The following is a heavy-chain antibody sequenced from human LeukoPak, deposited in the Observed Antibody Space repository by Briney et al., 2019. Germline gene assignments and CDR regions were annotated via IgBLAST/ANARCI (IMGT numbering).Heavy chain of an antibody. CDR2: IYYSGST. J-gene: IGHJ5*02. CDR3: ARGGYDYGDYGNWFDP. V-gene: IGHV4-59*01. CDR1: GGSFSSYY. Sequence: SETLSLTCAVYGGSFSSYYWSWIRQPPGKGLEWIGYIYYSGSTNYNPSLKSRVTISVDTSKNQFSLKLSSVTAADTAVYYCARGGYDYGDYGNWFDPWGQGTLVTVSS. D-gene: IGHD4-17*01.